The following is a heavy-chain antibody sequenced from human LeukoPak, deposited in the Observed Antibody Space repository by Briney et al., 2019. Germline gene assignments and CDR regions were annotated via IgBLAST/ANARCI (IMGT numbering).Heavy chain of an antibody. CDR3: ARDRYYYDSSAGYFDY. J-gene: IGHJ4*02. CDR2: INPNSGGT. CDR1: GYTFTGYY. D-gene: IGHD3-22*01. V-gene: IGHV1-2*02. Sequence: ASVKVSCKASGYTFTGYYMHWVRQAPGQGLEWMGWINPNSGGTNYAQKFQGRVTMTRDTSISTAHMELSRLRSDDTAVYYCARDRYYYDSSAGYFDYWGQGTLVTVSS.